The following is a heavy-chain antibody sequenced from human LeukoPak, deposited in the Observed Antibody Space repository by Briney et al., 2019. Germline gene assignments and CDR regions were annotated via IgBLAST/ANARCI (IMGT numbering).Heavy chain of an antibody. Sequence: ASVKVSCKASGYTFIGYYMHWVRQAPGQGLEWMGWINPKNGGTNYAQRFQGRVTMTRDTSISTAYMELSRLISDDTAVYYCASPDVTFRGGWGQGTLVTVSS. J-gene: IGHJ4*02. CDR2: INPKNGGT. CDR3: ASPDVTFRGG. D-gene: IGHD2/OR15-2a*01. CDR1: GYTFIGYY. V-gene: IGHV1-2*02.